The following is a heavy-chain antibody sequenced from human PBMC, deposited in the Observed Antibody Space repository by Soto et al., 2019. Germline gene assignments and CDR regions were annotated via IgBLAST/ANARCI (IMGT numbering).Heavy chain of an antibody. V-gene: IGHV3-30-3*01. Sequence: QVQLVESGGGVVQPGTSLRLSCAASGIIFSSYAMHWVRQAPGKGREWVAIISYDGSNTYYSDSVKGRFTISRDNSKNTLYLQMNSLTAEDTAVYYCARAGYGDHYWYFDLWGRGTLVTVSS. CDR1: GIIFSSYA. J-gene: IGHJ2*01. D-gene: IGHD4-17*01. CDR2: ISYDGSNT. CDR3: ARAGYGDHYWYFDL.